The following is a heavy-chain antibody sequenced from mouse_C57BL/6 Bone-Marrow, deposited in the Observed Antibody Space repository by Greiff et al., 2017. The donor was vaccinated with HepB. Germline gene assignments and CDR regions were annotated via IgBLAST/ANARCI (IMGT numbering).Heavy chain of an antibody. D-gene: IGHD1-1*01. CDR1: GYTFTSYW. V-gene: IGHV1-55*01. J-gene: IGHJ3*01. Sequence: QVQLKQPGAELVKPGASVKMSCKASGYTFTSYWITWVKQRPGQGLEWIGDIYPASGSTNYNEKFKSKATLTVDTSSSTAYMQLSSLTSEDCAVYYCARDSATAVEASGFAYWGQGTLVTVSA. CDR3: ARDSATAVEASGFAY. CDR2: IYPASGST.